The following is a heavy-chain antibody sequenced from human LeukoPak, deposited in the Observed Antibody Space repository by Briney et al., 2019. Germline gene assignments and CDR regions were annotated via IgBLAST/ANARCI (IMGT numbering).Heavy chain of an antibody. CDR2: IYYSGST. CDR1: GGSISSYY. V-gene: IGHV4-59*08. CDR3: ARGGVADFWSGYNNNWFDP. D-gene: IGHD3-3*01. J-gene: IGHJ5*02. Sequence: SETLSLTCTVSGGSISSYYWSWIRQPPGKGLEWIGYIYYSGSTNYNPSLKSRVTISVDTSKNQFSLKLSSVTAADTAVYYCARGGVADFWSGYNNNWFDPWGQGTLVTVSS.